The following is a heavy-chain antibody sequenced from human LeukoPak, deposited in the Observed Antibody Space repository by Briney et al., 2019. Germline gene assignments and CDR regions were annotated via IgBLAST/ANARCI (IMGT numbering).Heavy chain of an antibody. D-gene: IGHD3-16*01. CDR2: INPNSGDP. Sequence: GASVKVSFKTSGYTFTDSYIHWVRHAPGQGLEWMGRINPNSGDPNYPQKFQGRVTMTRDTSISTAYMELSRLRSDDTAVYYCARDLAKLGPFYYYMDVWGKGTTVTVSS. CDR3: ARDLAKLGPFYYYMDV. V-gene: IGHV1-2*06. CDR1: GYTFTDSY. J-gene: IGHJ6*03.